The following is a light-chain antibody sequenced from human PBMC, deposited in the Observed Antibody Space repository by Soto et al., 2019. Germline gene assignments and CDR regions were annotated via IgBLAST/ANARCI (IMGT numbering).Light chain of an antibody. CDR1: QSISSY. J-gene: IGKJ1*01. CDR3: QQSYSTLRT. CDR2: AAS. V-gene: IGKV1-39*01. Sequence: DIQMTQSPSSLSASVGDRVTLTCRASQSISSYLNWYQQKPGKAPKLLIYAASSLQSGDPSRFSGSGSGTDFNLTISSLQPEDCATYYCQQSYSTLRTFGQGTKVEIK.